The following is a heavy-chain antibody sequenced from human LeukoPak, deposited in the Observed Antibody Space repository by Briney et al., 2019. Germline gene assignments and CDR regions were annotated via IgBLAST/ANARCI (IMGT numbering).Heavy chain of an antibody. CDR2: IYHSGST. Sequence: SETLSLTCTVSGYSISSGYYWGWIRQPPGKGLEWIGSIYHSGSTDYNPSLKSRVTISVDTSKNQFSLKLSSVTAADTAVYYCAGDLAVAGTGSAYWGQGTLVTVSS. D-gene: IGHD6-19*01. CDR1: GYSISSGYY. V-gene: IGHV4-38-2*02. J-gene: IGHJ4*02. CDR3: AGDLAVAGTGSAY.